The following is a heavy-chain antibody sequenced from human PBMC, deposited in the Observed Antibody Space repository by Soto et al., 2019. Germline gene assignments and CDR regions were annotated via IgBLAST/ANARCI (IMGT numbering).Heavy chain of an antibody. CDR1: CCSINSGGFS. CDR2: IYHSGST. Sequence: TPSLTCAVFCCSINSGGFSWRLVRPPPGKGLEWIGYIYHSGSTYYNPSLKSRVTISVDRSKNQFSLKLSSVTAADTAVYYCATRSGDYVGWFDPWGQGTRVTVSS. J-gene: IGHJ5*02. CDR3: ATRSGDYVGWFDP. D-gene: IGHD4-17*01. V-gene: IGHV4-30-2*01.